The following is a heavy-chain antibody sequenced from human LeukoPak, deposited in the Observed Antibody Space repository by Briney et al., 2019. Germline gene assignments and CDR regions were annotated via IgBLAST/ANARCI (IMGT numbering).Heavy chain of an antibody. Sequence: GGPLRLSCAASVFIFSNYWMIWVRQAPEKGLEWVANIKQDGSEKRYADSVRGRFTVSRDNAHASLYLQMSSLRAEDTALYFCARASDPWLQLSWGQGTLVTVSS. J-gene: IGHJ5*02. CDR1: VFIFSNYW. D-gene: IGHD5-24*01. V-gene: IGHV3-7*05. CDR2: IKQDGSEK. CDR3: ARASDPWLQLS.